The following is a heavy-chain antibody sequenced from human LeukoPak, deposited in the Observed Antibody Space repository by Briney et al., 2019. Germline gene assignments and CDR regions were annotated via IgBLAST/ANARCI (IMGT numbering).Heavy chain of an antibody. CDR3: AGGPQVGAFDL. CDR1: GGTISNYV. D-gene: IGHD1-26*01. CDR2: IIPIFTTA. V-gene: IGHV1-69*13. J-gene: IGHJ3*01. Sequence: ASVKVSCKTAGGTISNYVISWVRQAPGQGLEWMGGIIPIFTTANYAQKFQGRVTITADESTSTAYMELSSLRSEDTAVYYCAGGPQVGAFDLWGQGTMVTVSS.